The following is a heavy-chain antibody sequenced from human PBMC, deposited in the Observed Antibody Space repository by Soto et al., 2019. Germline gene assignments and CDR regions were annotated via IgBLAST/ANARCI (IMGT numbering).Heavy chain of an antibody. CDR1: GFTFSSHV. D-gene: IGHD6-19*01. CDR2: ISTGGGST. J-gene: IGHJ1*01. V-gene: IGHV3-23*01. CDR3: AKADGEQWLIPHLDN. Sequence: GGSLRLSCAASGFTFSSHVMSWVRQAPGKGLEWVSGISTGGGSTDYADSVKGRFTISRDNSKNTLHLQLNSLRVEDTAHYYCAKADGEQWLIPHLDNWGQGTQVTVSS.